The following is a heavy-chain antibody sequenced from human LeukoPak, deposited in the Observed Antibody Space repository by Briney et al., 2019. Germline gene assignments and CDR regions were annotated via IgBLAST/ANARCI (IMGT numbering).Heavy chain of an antibody. D-gene: IGHD6-13*01. V-gene: IGHV3-33*01. J-gene: IGHJ4*02. CDR3: ARASMRMSTAGLVDY. CDR1: GFTFSSYG. Sequence: GGSLRLSCAASGFTFSSYGMHWVRQAPGKGLEWLAVIWYDGSNKYYADSVKGRFTISRDNSKNTLYLQMSSLRAEDTAVYYCARASMRMSTAGLVDYWGQGTLVTVSS. CDR2: IWYDGSNK.